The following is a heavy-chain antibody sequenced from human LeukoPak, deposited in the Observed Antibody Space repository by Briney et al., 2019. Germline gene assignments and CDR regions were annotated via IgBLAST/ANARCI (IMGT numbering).Heavy chain of an antibody. CDR3: ASYKDYDYVWGSYRTPDYFDY. D-gene: IGHD3-16*02. CDR1: GLTFSSYW. Sequence: GGSLRLSCAASGLTFSSYWMSWVRQAPGKGLEWVANIKQDGSEKYYVDSVKGRFTISRDNAKNSLYLQMNSLRAEDTAVYYCASYKDYDYVWGSYRTPDYFDYWGQGTLVTISS. V-gene: IGHV3-7*01. J-gene: IGHJ4*02. CDR2: IKQDGSEK.